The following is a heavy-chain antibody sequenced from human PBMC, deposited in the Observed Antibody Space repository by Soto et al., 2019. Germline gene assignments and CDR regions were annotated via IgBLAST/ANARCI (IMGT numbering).Heavy chain of an antibody. CDR2: IKQDGSEK. Sequence: GGSLRLSCAASGFTFSSYWMSWVRQAPGKGLEWVADIKQDGSEKYYVDSVKGRFTISRDNAKNSLYLQMNSLRAEDTAVYYCARVLDFWSGYYKGKFYYFDYWGQGTLVTVSS. CDR1: GFTFSSYW. V-gene: IGHV3-7*03. D-gene: IGHD3-3*01. CDR3: ARVLDFWSGYYKGKFYYFDY. J-gene: IGHJ4*02.